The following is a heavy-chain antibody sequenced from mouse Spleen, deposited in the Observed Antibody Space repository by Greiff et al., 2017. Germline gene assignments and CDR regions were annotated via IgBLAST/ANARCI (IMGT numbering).Heavy chain of an antibody. V-gene: IGHV1-19*01. CDR2: INPYNGGT. J-gene: IGHJ1*01. CDR3: ARSGGSSPYWYFDV. D-gene: IGHD1-1*01. Sequence: VQLQQSGAELARPGASVKMSCKASGYTFTDYYMNWVKQSHGKSLEWIGVINPYNGGTSYNQKFKGKATLTVDKSSSTAYMELNSLTSEDSAVYYCARSGGSSPYWYFDVWGAGTTVTVSS. CDR1: GYTFTDYY.